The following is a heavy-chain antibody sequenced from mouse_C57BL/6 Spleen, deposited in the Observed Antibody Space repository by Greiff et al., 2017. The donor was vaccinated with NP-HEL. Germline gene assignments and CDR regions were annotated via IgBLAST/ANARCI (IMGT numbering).Heavy chain of an antibody. CDR1: GYTFTEYT. CDR3: ARHEDDYYGYDGGAWFAY. D-gene: IGHD2-2*01. CDR2: FYPGSGSI. J-gene: IGHJ3*01. V-gene: IGHV1-62-2*01. Sequence: QVQLQQSGAELVKPGASVKLSCKASGYTFTEYTIHWVKQRSGQGLEWIGWFYPGSGSIKYNEKFKDKATLTADKSSSTVYMELSRLTSEDSAVYFCARHEDDYYGYDGGAWFAYWGQGTLVTVSA.